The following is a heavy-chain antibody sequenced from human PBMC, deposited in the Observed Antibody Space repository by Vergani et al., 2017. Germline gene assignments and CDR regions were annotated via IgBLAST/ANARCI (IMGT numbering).Heavy chain of an antibody. D-gene: IGHD3-10*01. CDR3: ATWLGYGFGY. CDR2: ISSSSSYI. Sequence: EVQLLESGGGLVQPGGSLRLSCAASGFTFSSYAMSWVRQAPGKGLEWVSAISSSSSYIYYADSVKGRFTISRDNAKNALYLQMNSLRAEDTAVYYCATWLGYGFGYWGQGTLVTVSS. J-gene: IGHJ4*02. CDR1: GFTFSSYA. V-gene: IGHV3-21*01.